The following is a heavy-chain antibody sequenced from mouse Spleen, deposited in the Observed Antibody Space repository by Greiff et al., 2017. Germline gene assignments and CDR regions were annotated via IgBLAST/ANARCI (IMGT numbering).Heavy chain of an antibody. Sequence: EVQLQQSGPELVKPGASVKISCKASGYTFTDYYMNWVKQSHGKSLEWIGDINPNNGGTSYNQKFKGKATLTVDKSSSTAYMELRSLTSEDSAVYYCARGGYYGNYETYIDYWGQGTTLTVSS. J-gene: IGHJ2*01. V-gene: IGHV1-26*01. CDR3: ARGGYYGNYETYIDY. CDR1: GYTFTDYY. D-gene: IGHD2-1*01. CDR2: INPNNGGT.